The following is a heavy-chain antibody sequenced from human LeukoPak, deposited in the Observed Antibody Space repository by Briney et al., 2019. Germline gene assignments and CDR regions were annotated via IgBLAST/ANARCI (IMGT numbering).Heavy chain of an antibody. D-gene: IGHD1-26*01. CDR3: VRSRNSEQYSFDY. CDR2: IYYNGGT. J-gene: IGHJ4*02. CDR1: GGSISSDDYY. Sequence: SETLSLTCTVAGGSISSDDYYWTWIRQHPGKGLEWIGYIYYNGGTYYNPSLKSQVTISADTSKNQFSLKLTSVTGADTAMYYCVRSRNSEQYSFDYWGQGVLVTVSS. V-gene: IGHV4-31*01.